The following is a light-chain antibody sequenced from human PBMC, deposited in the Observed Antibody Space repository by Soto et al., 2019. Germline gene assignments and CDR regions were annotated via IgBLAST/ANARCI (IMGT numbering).Light chain of an antibody. V-gene: IGKV1-17*02. CDR3: LQYNSFPFT. CDR1: KGITNH. CDR2: AAS. Sequence: EIHMTQTPSSLSASVGDRVTITCRASKGITNHLGWYPQKPGEAPKRLIYAASTLESGVPSRFSGSGSGKEFTLTISNLQPEDFATYYFLQYNSFPFTFGGRTKVDTK. J-gene: IGKJ4*02.